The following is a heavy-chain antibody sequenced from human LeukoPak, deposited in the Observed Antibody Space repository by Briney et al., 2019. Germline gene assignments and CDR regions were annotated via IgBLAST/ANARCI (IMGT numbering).Heavy chain of an antibody. CDR3: TRDDNWGRENFDF. D-gene: IGHD7-27*01. CDR2: IRSKTYGGAA. CDR1: GFNFGDYG. V-gene: IGHV3-49*03. J-gene: IGHJ4*02. Sequence: GGSLRLSCTTSGFNFGDYGLSWFRHAPGKGLEWVSLIRSKTYGGAAGYATSVKGRFTISRDDSKSIAYLQMNSLKTEDTAMYYCTRDDNWGRENFDFWGQGTLVTVSS.